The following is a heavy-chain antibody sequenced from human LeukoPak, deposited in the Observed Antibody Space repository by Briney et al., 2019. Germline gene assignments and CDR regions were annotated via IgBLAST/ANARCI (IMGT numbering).Heavy chain of an antibody. V-gene: IGHV3-30-3*01. Sequence: PGGSLRLSCAASGFTFSSYAMSWVRQAPGKGLEWVAVISYDGSNKYYADSVKGRFTISRDNSKNTLYLQMNSLRAEDTAVYYCARDGVVVHIGTFDYWGQGTLVTVSS. CDR1: GFTFSSYA. J-gene: IGHJ4*02. D-gene: IGHD3-22*01. CDR3: ARDGVVVHIGTFDY. CDR2: ISYDGSNK.